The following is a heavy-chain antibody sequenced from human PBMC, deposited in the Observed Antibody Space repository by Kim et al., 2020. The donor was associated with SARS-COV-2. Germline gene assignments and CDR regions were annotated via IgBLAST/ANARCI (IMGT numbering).Heavy chain of an antibody. V-gene: IGHV4-38-2*02. J-gene: IGHJ2*01. D-gene: IGHD4-17*01. CDR2: IYHSGST. CDR1: GYSISSGYY. CDR3: ARVNGDYSPYFDL. Sequence: SETLSLTCTVSGYSISSGYYWGWIRQPPGKGLEWIGSIYHSGSTYYNPSLKSRVTISVDTSKNQFSLKLSSVTAADTAVYYCARVNGDYSPYFDLWGRGTLVTVSS.